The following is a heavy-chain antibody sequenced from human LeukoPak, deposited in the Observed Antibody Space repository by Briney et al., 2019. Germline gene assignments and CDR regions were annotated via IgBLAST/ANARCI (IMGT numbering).Heavy chain of an antibody. J-gene: IGHJ2*01. CDR2: IYYSGST. V-gene: IGHV4-59*11. CDR3: AAYSRSSPWYFDL. Sequence: KPSETLSLTCTVSGGSISGHYWSWIRQPPGKGLEWIGYIYYSGSTNYNPSLKSRVTISVDTSKNQFSLKLSSVTAADTAVYYCAAYSRSSPWYFDLWGRGTLVTASS. D-gene: IGHD6-6*01. CDR1: GGSISGHY.